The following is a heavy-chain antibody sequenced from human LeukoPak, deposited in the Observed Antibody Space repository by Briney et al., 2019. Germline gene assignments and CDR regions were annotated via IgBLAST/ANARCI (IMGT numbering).Heavy chain of an antibody. D-gene: IGHD3-9*01. V-gene: IGHV3-23*01. CDR3: AKLSGKTLTGSNYYFDY. J-gene: IGHJ4*02. CDR2: ISGGGGST. CDR1: GFTFSTYA. Sequence: PGGSLRLSCAASGFTFSTYAMSWVRQAPGKGLEWVSTISGGGGSTYSADSVKGRFAISRGNSRSTMYLQMNSLRAEDTAVYYCAKLSGKTLTGSNYYFDYWGQGNLVTVSS.